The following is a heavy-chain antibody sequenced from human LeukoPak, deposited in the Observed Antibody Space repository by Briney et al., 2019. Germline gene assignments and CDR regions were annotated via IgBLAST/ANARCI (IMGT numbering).Heavy chain of an antibody. CDR3: ARGPRYCSGGSCYDY. Sequence: SETLSLTCTVSGDSISNGGYYWSWIRQRPGEGLEWIGYIYYSGSTYYNPSLKSRVIISVDTSKNHFSLKLTSVTAADTAVYYCARGPRYCSGGSCYDYWGQGTLVTVSS. D-gene: IGHD2-15*01. CDR1: GDSISNGGYY. CDR2: IYYSGST. J-gene: IGHJ4*02. V-gene: IGHV4-31*03.